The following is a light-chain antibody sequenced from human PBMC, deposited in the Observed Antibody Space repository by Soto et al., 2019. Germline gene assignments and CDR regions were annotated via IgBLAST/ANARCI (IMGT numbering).Light chain of an antibody. CDR3: QQYNNWPPWT. V-gene: IGKV3-15*01. CDR1: QSVSSN. CDR2: GAS. Sequence: EIVMTQSPATLSVSPGERATLSCRASQSVSSNLAWYQQKPGQAPRLLIHGASTRATGISDRFSGSGSGTEFTLTISSLQSEDFAVYYCQQYNNWPPWTFGQGTKVDI. J-gene: IGKJ1*01.